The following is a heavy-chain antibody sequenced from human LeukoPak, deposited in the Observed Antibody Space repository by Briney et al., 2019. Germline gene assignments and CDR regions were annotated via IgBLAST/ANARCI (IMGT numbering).Heavy chain of an antibody. CDR1: GFTFSSYA. V-gene: IGHV3-23*01. Sequence: GGSLRLSCAASGFTFSSYAMSWVRQAPGKGLEWVSAISDSGESTYYADSVKGRFTISRDNSKNTLSLQTNSLRVEDTAMYFCAKDIQLSTWGLGTMVTVSS. D-gene: IGHD5-24*01. CDR2: ISDSGEST. J-gene: IGHJ3*01. CDR3: AKDIQLST.